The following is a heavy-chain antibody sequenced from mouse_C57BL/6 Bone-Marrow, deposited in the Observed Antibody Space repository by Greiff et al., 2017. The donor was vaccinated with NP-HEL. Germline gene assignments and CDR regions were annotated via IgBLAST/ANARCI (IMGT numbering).Heavy chain of an antibody. CDR1: GFNIKDYY. D-gene: IGHD2-10*02. V-gene: IGHV14-2*01. Sequence: VQLQQSGAELVKPGASVKLSCTASGFNIKDYYMHWVKQRTEQGLEWIGRIDPEDGETKYAQKFQGKATITAATSSNAAYLQLSSLTSEDTYVCDRARIVRSDWYFDVWGKGTTVTVSS. J-gene: IGHJ1*03. CDR2: IDPEDGET. CDR3: ARIVRSDWYFDV.